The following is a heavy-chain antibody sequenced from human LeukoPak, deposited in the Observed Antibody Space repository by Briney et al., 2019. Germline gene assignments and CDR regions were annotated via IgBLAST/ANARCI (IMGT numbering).Heavy chain of an antibody. V-gene: IGHV1-18*01. CDR1: GYTFISYG. Sequence: ASVKVSCKASGYTFISYGISWVRQAPGQGLEWMGWISGYNGNTNYAQNLQGRVTMTTDTSTSTAYMELTSLRSDDTAVYYCARGYDVIPAAGNGMDVWGQGTTVTVSS. CDR3: ARGYDVIPAAGNGMDV. CDR2: ISGYNGNT. J-gene: IGHJ6*02. D-gene: IGHD2-2*01.